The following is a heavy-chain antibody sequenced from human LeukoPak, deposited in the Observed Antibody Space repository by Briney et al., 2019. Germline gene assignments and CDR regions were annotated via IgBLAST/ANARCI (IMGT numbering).Heavy chain of an antibody. V-gene: IGHV1-8*01. D-gene: IGHD4-17*01. CDR2: MNPNSGNT. J-gene: IGHJ4*02. CDR1: GYTFTSYD. CDR3: ARARYGDYRFDY. Sequence: GASVKVSCKASGYTFTSYDINWVRQATGQGLEWMGWMNPNSGNTGYAQKFQGRVTMTRNTSISTGYMELSSLRSEDTAVYYCARARYGDYRFDYWGQGTLVTVSS.